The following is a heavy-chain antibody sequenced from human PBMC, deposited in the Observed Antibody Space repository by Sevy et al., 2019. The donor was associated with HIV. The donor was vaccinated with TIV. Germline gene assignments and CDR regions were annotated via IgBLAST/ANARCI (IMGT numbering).Heavy chain of an antibody. CDR2: LSFGCGRI. J-gene: IGHJ4*02. CDR1: GFNFNIYS. Sequence: GGSLRLSCVASGFNFNIYSMSWVRQAPGKGLEWVSTLSFGCGRINHADSVQGRFTMSRDDCKKTVYLEMKSLRAEDTAVYYCAREGCTRPHDHWGQGTLVTVSS. D-gene: IGHD2-8*01. CDR3: AREGCTRPHDH. V-gene: IGHV3-23*01.